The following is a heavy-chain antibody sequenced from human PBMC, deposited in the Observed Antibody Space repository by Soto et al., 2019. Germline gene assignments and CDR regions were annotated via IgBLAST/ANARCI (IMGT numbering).Heavy chain of an antibody. CDR3: ARELWLPSAGYYFDY. Sequence: SETLSLTCTVSGGSISSYYWSWIRQPAGKGLEWIGLIYTSGSTNYNPSLKSRVTMSVDTSKNQFSLKLSSVTAADTAVYYCARELWLPSAGYYFDYWGQGTLVTVSS. CDR1: GGSISSYY. D-gene: IGHD2-21*01. J-gene: IGHJ4*02. CDR2: IYTSGST. V-gene: IGHV4-4*07.